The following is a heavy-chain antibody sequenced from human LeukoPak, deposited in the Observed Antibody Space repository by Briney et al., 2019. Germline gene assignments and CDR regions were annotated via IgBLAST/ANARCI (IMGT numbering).Heavy chain of an antibody. CDR2: FDPENGEK. Sequence: ASVTVSCKVSGITLADLPIHWVRQAPGKGLEWVGSFDPENGEKLYAQTFQGRVTLTEDTSTETAYMEVRSLTSEDTAVYYCATDDLRGLNYFSYMDVWGRGTTVTVSS. D-gene: IGHD3-10*01. V-gene: IGHV1-24*01. J-gene: IGHJ6*03. CDR1: GITLADLP. CDR3: ATDDLRGLNYFSYMDV.